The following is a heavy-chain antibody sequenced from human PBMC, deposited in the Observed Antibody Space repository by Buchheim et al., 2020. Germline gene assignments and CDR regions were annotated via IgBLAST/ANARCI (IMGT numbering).Heavy chain of an antibody. D-gene: IGHD3-10*01. J-gene: IGHJ4*02. V-gene: IGHV4-34*01. CDR1: GGSFSGYY. CDR2: INHSGST. CDR3: AGGLITEARRWGY. Sequence: QVQLQQWGAGLLKPSETLSLTCAVYGGSFSGYYWSWIRQPPGKGLEWIGEINHSGSTNYNPSLKSRVTISVDTSKNQFSLKLSSVTAADTAVYYCAGGLITEARRWGYWGQGTL.